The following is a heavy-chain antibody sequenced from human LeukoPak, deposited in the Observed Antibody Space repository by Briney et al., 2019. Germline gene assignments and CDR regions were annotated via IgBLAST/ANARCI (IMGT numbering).Heavy chain of an antibody. CDR1: GFTFSSYG. CDR3: ARDSSGWSPNGMDV. D-gene: IGHD6-19*01. J-gene: IGHJ6*02. CDR2: IRYDGANK. Sequence: GGSLRLSCAASGFTFSSYGMHWVRQAPGKGLEWVAFIRYDGANKYYADSVKGRFTISRDNSKNTLYLQMNSLRAEDTAVYYCARDSSGWSPNGMDVWGRGTTVTVSS. V-gene: IGHV3-30*02.